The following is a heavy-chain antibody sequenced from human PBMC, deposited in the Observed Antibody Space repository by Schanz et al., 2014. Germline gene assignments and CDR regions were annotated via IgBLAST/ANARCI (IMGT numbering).Heavy chain of an antibody. CDR1: GITFSGYS. CDR3: AKAGSGWSTAGYYY. V-gene: IGHV3-48*01. D-gene: IGHD6-19*01. CDR2: ISGSSSTK. Sequence: VQLVESGGGLAQPGGSLRLSCAASGITFSGYSMNWVRQAPGKGLEWVSYISGSSSTKYYADSVKGRFTISRDNGKKSLYLQMNSLRAEDTAVYYCAKAGSGWSTAGYYYWGQGTLVAVSS. J-gene: IGHJ4*02.